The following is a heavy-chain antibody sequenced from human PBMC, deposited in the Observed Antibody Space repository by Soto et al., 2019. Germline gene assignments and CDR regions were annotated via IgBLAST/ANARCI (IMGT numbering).Heavy chain of an antibody. CDR2: IIPIFGTA. V-gene: IGHV1-69*12. Sequence: QVQLVQSGAEVKKPGSSVTVSCKASGGTFSSYTISWVRQAPGQGLEWMGGIIPIFGTANYARKFQGRVTITADESTSTAYMELSSLRSEHTAVYYCARGNHRWLQLWYFDLWGRGTLVTVSS. D-gene: IGHD5-12*01. CDR3: ARGNHRWLQLWYFDL. J-gene: IGHJ2*01. CDR1: GGTFSSYT.